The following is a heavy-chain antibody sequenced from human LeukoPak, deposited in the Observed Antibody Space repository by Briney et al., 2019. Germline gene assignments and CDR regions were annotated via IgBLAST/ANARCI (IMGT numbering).Heavy chain of an antibody. D-gene: IGHD6-19*01. CDR2: VSDSGAST. Sequence: GGSLRLSCEASGFTFNTYAMTWVRQAPGKGLEWVSAVSDSGASTYYAVSMKGRFTISRDNSKNTLYLQMNSLRVDDTALYYCAKQTYSGWSSSFDHWGQGTLVAVSS. CDR1: GFTFNTYA. J-gene: IGHJ4*02. V-gene: IGHV3-23*01. CDR3: AKQTYSGWSSSFDH.